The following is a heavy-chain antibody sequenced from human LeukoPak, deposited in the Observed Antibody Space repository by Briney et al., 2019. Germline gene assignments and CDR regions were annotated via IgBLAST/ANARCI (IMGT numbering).Heavy chain of an antibody. J-gene: IGHJ5*02. CDR2: IYYSGST. D-gene: IGHD3-10*01. Sequence: PSETLSLTCTVSGGSISSYYWSWIRQPPGKGLEWIGYIYYSGSTNYNPSLKSRVTISVDTSKNQFSLKLSSVTAADTAVYYCARDTGWFGDRIWFDPWGQGTLVTVSS. V-gene: IGHV4-59*01. CDR1: GGSISSYY. CDR3: ARDTGWFGDRIWFDP.